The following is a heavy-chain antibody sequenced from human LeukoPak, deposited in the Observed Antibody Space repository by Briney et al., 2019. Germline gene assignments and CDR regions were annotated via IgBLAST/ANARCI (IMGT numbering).Heavy chain of an antibody. Sequence: SQTLSLTCAVSGGSISSSSYSWNWIRQPPGKGLEWIGNIYYSGSTQYNPSLKSRLTLPIDTSKSQFSLKLSSVTAADTAVYFCARVNCSATSCYTHFDSWGQGTLVTVSS. D-gene: IGHD2-2*02. CDR3: ARVNCSATSCYTHFDS. V-gene: IGHV4-30-4*07. J-gene: IGHJ4*02. CDR1: GGSISSSSYS. CDR2: IYYSGST.